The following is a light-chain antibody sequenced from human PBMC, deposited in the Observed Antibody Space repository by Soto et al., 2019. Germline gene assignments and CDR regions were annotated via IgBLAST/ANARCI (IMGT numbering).Light chain of an antibody. V-gene: IGKV3-15*01. J-gene: IGKJ4*01. CDR1: QTIGNT. Sequence: EVVMTQSPATLSVSPGDKVSLSCRANQTIGNTLAWYQQKPGQAPRLLIYAASTRATGVSARFSGSGSGTEFTLTISSLQSEDFTIYYCQYYNNWLATFGGGTKVEIK. CDR2: AAS. CDR3: QYYNNWLAT.